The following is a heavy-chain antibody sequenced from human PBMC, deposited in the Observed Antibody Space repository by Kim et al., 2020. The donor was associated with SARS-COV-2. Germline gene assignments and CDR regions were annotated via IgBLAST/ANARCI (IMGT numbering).Heavy chain of an antibody. D-gene: IGHD4-17*01. V-gene: IGHV4-39*07. Sequence: SETLSLTCTVSGGSISSSRYYWGWIRQPPGKGLEWIGSISYSGITYYNPSLKSRVTISVDTSKDQFSLKLSSVTAADTAVYFCARDGSPLTVTLYYFDYWGQGTLVTVSS. CDR2: ISYSGIT. CDR3: ARDGSPLTVTLYYFDY. J-gene: IGHJ4*02. CDR1: GGSISSSRYY.